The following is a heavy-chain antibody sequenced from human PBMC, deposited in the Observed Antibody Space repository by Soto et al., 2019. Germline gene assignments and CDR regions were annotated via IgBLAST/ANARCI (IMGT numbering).Heavy chain of an antibody. CDR2: IKQDGSEK. CDR1: GFTFSSYW. D-gene: IGHD5-18*01. V-gene: IGHV3-7*01. CDR3: ARGRYSYGWSADHRPFDY. Sequence: PGGSLRLSCAASGFTFSSYWMSWVRQAPGKGLEWVANIKQDGSEKYYVDSVKGRFTISRDNAKNSLYLQMNSLRAEDTAVYYCARGRYSYGWSADHRPFDYWGQGTLVTVSS. J-gene: IGHJ4*02.